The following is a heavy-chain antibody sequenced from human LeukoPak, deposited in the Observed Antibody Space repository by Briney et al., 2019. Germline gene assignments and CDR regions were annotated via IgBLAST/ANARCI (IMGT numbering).Heavy chain of an antibody. CDR2: IYTNGST. Sequence: SQTLSLTCTVSGGSISSGSYYWSWIRQPAGKGLEWIGRIYTNGSTNYNPSLKSRVTISVDTSKNQFSLKLSSVTAADTAVYYCARVRERLELPYYMDVWGKGTTVTVSS. V-gene: IGHV4-61*02. CDR3: ARVRERLELPYYMDV. J-gene: IGHJ6*03. D-gene: IGHD1-7*01. CDR1: GGSISSGSYY.